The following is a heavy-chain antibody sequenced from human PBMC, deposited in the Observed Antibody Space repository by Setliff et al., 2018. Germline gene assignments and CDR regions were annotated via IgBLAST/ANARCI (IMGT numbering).Heavy chain of an antibody. J-gene: IGHJ4*02. D-gene: IGHD3-22*01. V-gene: IGHV1-2*02. CDR2: VNPIGGGT. CDR3: ARVGVPSGYWYYLDY. CDR1: GYIFAGYY. Sequence: ASVKVSCKASGYIFAGYYMHWLRQTPGQGLEWMGYVNPIGGGTNYAQKFKGRVTMTRDTSITTVHMELRRLTSDGTAIYYCARVGVPSGYWYYLDYWGQGTQVTVSS.